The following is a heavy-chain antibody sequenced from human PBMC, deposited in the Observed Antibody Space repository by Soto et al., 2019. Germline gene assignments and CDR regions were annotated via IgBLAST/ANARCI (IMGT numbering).Heavy chain of an antibody. CDR1: GFTFSNAW. CDR3: TTERPYYYDSSGYYYYYGMDV. Sequence: GGSLRLSCAASGFTFSNAWMSWVRQAPGKGLEWVGRIKSKTDGGTTDYAAPEKGRFTISRDDSKNTLYLQMNSLKTEDTAVYYCTTERPYYYDSSGYYYYYGMDVWGQGTTVTVSS. J-gene: IGHJ6*02. CDR2: IKSKTDGGTT. D-gene: IGHD3-22*01. V-gene: IGHV3-15*01.